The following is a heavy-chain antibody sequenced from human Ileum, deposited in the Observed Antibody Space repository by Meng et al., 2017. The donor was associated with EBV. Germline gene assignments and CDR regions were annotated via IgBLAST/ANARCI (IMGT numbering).Heavy chain of an antibody. CDR3: ASLYGDSSVWYLDL. Sequence: QVQLQESGPGLVKPSQTLSPTCTVSGGSISSGNHYWSWIRQHPGKGLEYIGYIYYSGSTYYNPSLKSRVIISVDTSKNQFSLRLNSVTAADTAVYYCASLYGDSSVWYLDLWGRGTLGTVSS. J-gene: IGHJ2*01. CDR2: IYYSGST. D-gene: IGHD4-17*01. CDR1: GGSISSGNHY. V-gene: IGHV4-31*03.